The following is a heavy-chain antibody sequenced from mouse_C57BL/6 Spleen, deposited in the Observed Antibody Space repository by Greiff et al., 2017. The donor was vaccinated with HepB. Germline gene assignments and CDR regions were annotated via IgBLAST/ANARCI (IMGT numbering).Heavy chain of an antibody. Sequence: QVQLQQPGAELVRPGTSVKLSCKASGYTFTSYWMHWVKQRPGQGLGWIGVIDPSDSYTNYNQKFKGKATLTVDTSSSTAYMQLSSLTSEDSAVYYCAREGLYGNYKDFDYWGQGTTLTVSS. CDR1: GYTFTSYW. V-gene: IGHV1-59*01. D-gene: IGHD2-1*01. CDR2: IDPSDSYT. CDR3: AREGLYGNYKDFDY. J-gene: IGHJ2*01.